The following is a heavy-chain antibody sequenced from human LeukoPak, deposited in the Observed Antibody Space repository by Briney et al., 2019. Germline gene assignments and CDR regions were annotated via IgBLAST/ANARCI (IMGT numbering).Heavy chain of an antibody. Sequence: PGGSLTLSCAASGFTFSSYSMNWVRQAPGKGLEWVSYISSGSSYIYYADSVKGRFTISRDNAKHSLYLQMNSLSAEDTAVYYCARDGPKYCSNGVCYAPVDPWGQGTLVTVSS. V-gene: IGHV3-21*01. J-gene: IGHJ5*02. CDR3: ARDGPKYCSNGVCYAPVDP. CDR1: GFTFSSYS. D-gene: IGHD2-8*01. CDR2: ISSGSSYI.